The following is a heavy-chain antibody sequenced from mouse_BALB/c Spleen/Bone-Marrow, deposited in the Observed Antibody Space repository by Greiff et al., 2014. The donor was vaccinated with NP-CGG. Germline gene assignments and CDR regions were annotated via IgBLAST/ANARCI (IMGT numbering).Heavy chain of an antibody. J-gene: IGHJ3*01. CDR2: IRLKSNNYAT. D-gene: IGHD2-2*01. V-gene: IGHV6-6*02. Sequence: EVQLQQSGGGLVQPGGSMKLSCVASGFTFSNYWMNWVRQSPEKGLEWVAEIRLKSNNYATHYAESVKGRFTISRDDSKSSVYLQMNNLRAEDTGIYYCTRRGYDGFAYWGQGTLVTVSA. CDR3: TRRGYDGFAY. CDR1: GFTFSNYW.